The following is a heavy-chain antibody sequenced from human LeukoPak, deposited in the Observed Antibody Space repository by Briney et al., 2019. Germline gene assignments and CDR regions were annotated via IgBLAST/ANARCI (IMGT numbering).Heavy chain of an antibody. CDR2: ISSSGSTI. V-gene: IGHV3-11*01. CDR3: ARDCRCSSTSCYTCYMDV. D-gene: IGHD2-2*02. J-gene: IGHJ6*03. Sequence: GGSLRLSCAASGFTFSDYYTSWIRQAPGKGLEWVSYISSSGSTIYYADSVKGRFTISRDNAKNSLYLQMNSLRAEDTAVYYCARDCRCSSTSCYTCYMDVWGKGTTVTVSS. CDR1: GFTFSDYY.